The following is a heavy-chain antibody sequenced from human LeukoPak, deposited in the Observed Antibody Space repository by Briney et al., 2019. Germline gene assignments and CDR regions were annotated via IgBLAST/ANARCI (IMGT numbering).Heavy chain of an antibody. Sequence: GESLKISCKGSGYSFTSYWISWVRQMPGKGLEWTGRIDPSDSYTNYSPSFQGHVTISAHKSISTAYLQWSSLKASDTAMYYCARLRPPYYYGSGSYYPLDYWGQGTLVTVSS. CDR2: IDPSDSYT. CDR1: GYSFTSYW. J-gene: IGHJ4*02. V-gene: IGHV5-10-1*01. CDR3: ARLRPPYYYGSGSYYPLDY. D-gene: IGHD3-10*01.